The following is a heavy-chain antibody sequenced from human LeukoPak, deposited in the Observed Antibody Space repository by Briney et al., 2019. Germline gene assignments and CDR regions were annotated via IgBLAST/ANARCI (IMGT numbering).Heavy chain of an antibody. CDR3: ATDYNGSGKPMFDY. D-gene: IGHD3-10*01. J-gene: IGHJ4*02. Sequence: GGSLRLSCAASGLTFSKYAMTWVRQAPGKGLEWVSCISGSGDSTNYAESVKGRFTISRDNSKNTVYLQMNSLRAEDTALYYCATDYNGSGKPMFDYWGQGTLVIVSS. V-gene: IGHV3-23*01. CDR1: GLTFSKYA. CDR2: ISGSGDST.